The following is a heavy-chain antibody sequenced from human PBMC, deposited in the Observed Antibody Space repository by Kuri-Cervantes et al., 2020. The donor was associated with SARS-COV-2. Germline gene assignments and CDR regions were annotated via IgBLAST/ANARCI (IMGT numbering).Heavy chain of an antibody. V-gene: IGHV4-39*01. D-gene: IGHD1-1*01. J-gene: IGHJ4*02. CDR3: ARHGNGASLFY. CDR1: GGSISSSSYY. Sequence: SETLSLTCTVSGGSISSSSYYWGWIRQPPGKGLEWIGSIYYSGSTYYNPSLKSRVTISVDTSKNQFSLKLSSVTAADTAVYYCARHGNGASLFYWGQGTLVTVSS. CDR2: IYYSGST.